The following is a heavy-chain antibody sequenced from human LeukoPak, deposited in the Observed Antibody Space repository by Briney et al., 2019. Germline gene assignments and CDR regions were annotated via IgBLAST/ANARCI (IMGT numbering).Heavy chain of an antibody. D-gene: IGHD6-19*01. Sequence: GGSLRLSCAASGFTFSIYRMNWVRQAQGKGREGVSSISSSSSYIYYADSVKGRFTFSRDNAKNSLHLQMNSLRAEDTAVYYCARDGGRSGWYPFFVYWGQGTLFSVSS. J-gene: IGHJ4*02. V-gene: IGHV3-21*01. CDR2: ISSSSSYI. CDR3: ARDGGRSGWYPFFVY. CDR1: GFTFSIYR.